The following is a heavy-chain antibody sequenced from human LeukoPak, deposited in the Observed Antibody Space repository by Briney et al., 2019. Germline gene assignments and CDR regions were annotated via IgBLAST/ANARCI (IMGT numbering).Heavy chain of an antibody. J-gene: IGHJ6*02. Sequence: TGGSLRLSCAASGFTFSSYAMSWVRQAPGKGLEWVSAISGSGGSTYYADSVKGRFTISRDNSKNTLYLQMNSLRAEDTAVYYCASGGATSYYYYGMDVWGQGTTVTVSS. CDR1: GFTFSSYA. CDR3: ASGGATSYYYYGMDV. CDR2: ISGSGGST. V-gene: IGHV3-23*01. D-gene: IGHD1-26*01.